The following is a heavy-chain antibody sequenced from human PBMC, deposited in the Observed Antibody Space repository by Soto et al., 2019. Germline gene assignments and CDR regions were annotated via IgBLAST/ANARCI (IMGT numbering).Heavy chain of an antibody. V-gene: IGHV3-9*01. CDR1: GFTFDDYA. CDR2: ISWNSGSI. CDR3: AKDIDGAYGVTTSLAAGNAFDI. D-gene: IGHD2-15*01. J-gene: IGHJ3*02. Sequence: EVQLVESGGGLVQPGRSLRISCAASGFTFDDYAMHWVRQAPGKGLEWVSGISWNSGSIGYADSVKGRFTISRDNAKNSLYLQMNSLRAEDTALYYCAKDIDGAYGVTTSLAAGNAFDIWGQGTMVTVSS.